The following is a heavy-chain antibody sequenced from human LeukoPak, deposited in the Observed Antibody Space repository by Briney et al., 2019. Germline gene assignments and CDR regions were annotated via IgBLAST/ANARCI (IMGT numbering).Heavy chain of an antibody. CDR3: AKISGWGVKAFDI. J-gene: IGHJ3*02. CDR2: ISGSGDSK. D-gene: IGHD3-10*01. CDR1: GFTFSSYA. V-gene: IGHV3-23*01. Sequence: GGSLRLSCAASGFTFSSYAMSWVRQVPGKGLEWASAISGSGDSKYYADSVKGRFTISRDNSKNTLYLQMNSLRADDTAIYYCAKISGWGVKAFDIWGQGTMVTVSS.